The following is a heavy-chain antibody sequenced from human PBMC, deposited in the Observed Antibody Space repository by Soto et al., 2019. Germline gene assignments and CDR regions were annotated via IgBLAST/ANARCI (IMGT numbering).Heavy chain of an antibody. Sequence: EVQLLESGGGLVQPGGSLRLSCAASGFTFSSYAMSWVRQAPGKGLEWVSAISGSGGSTYYADSVKGRFTISRDNSKNTLYLQMNSLRAEDTAVYYCAKDRGGVLAPAATYYFDYWGQGTLVTVSS. CDR2: ISGSGGST. D-gene: IGHD2-2*01. J-gene: IGHJ4*02. CDR1: GFTFSSYA. V-gene: IGHV3-23*01. CDR3: AKDRGGVLAPAATYYFDY.